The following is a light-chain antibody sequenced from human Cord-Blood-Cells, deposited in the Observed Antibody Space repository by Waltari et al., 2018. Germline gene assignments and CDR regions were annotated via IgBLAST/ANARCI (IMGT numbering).Light chain of an antibody. CDR2: GAS. J-gene: IGKJ2*01. CDR3: QQYNNWPPYT. Sequence: EIVMTQSPATLSVSQGARATLSCRASQSVSSNLAWYQQKPGQAPRLLIHGASTRATGIPARFSGSGSGTEFTLTISSLQSEDFAVYYCQQYNNWPPYTFGQGTKLEIK. V-gene: IGKV3-15*01. CDR1: QSVSSN.